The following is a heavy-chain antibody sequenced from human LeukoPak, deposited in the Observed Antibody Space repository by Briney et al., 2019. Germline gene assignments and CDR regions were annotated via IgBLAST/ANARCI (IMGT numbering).Heavy chain of an antibody. V-gene: IGHV1-46*01. Sequence: ASVTVSCKASGYTFTSYYMHWVRQAPGQGLEWMGLINPCDGSTTYAQKFQGRVTMTRDMSTSTVYMELSSLRSDDTAVYYCARDRELVPYYSMDVWGKGTTVTVS. CDR1: GYTFTSYY. CDR2: INPCDGST. J-gene: IGHJ6*03. D-gene: IGHD6-6*01. CDR3: ARDRELVPYYSMDV.